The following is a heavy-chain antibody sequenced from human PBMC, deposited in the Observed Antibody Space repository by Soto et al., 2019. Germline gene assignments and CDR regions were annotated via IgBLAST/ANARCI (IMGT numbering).Heavy chain of an antibody. V-gene: IGHV1-46*01. CDR2: INPSGGST. CDR1: GYTFTSYY. J-gene: IGHJ5*02. Sequence: ASVKVSCKASGYTFTSYYMHWVRQAPGQGLEWMGIINPSGGSTSYAQKFQGRVTMTRDTSTSTVYMELSSLRSEDTAVYYCARDLIVVVPAAMGTWFDPWGQGTLVTLSS. D-gene: IGHD2-2*01. CDR3: ARDLIVVVPAAMGTWFDP.